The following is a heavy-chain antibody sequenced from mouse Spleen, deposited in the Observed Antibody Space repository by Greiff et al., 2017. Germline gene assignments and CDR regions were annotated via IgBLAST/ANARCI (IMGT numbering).Heavy chain of an antibody. V-gene: IGHV1-4*01. D-gene: IGHD1-1*01. CDR1: GYTFTSYT. CDR2: INPSSGYT. Sequence: QVQLQQSGAELARPGASVKMSCKASGYTFTSYTMHWVKQRPGQGLEWIGYINPSSGYTKYNQKFKDKATLTADKSSSTAYMQLSSLTSEDSAVYYCARGPYYGSSYGYWGQGTTLTVSS. CDR3: ARGPYYGSSYGY. J-gene: IGHJ2*01.